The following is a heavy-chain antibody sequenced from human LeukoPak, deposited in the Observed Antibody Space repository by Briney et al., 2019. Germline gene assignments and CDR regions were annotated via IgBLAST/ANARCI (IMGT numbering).Heavy chain of an antibody. J-gene: IGHJ6*02. CDR3: ARDRGLVPVPAAMKYYYYYGMDV. D-gene: IGHD2-2*01. CDR2: INHSGST. Sequence: SETLSLTCAVYGGSFSGYYWSWIRQPPGKGLEWIGEINHSGSTNYSPSLKSRVTISVDTSKNQFSLKLSSVTAADTAVYYCARDRGLVPVPAAMKYYYYYGMDVWGQGTTVTVSS. CDR1: GGSFSGYY. V-gene: IGHV4-34*01.